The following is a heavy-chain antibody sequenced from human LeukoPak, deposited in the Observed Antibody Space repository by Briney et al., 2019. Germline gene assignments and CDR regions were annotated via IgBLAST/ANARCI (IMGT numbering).Heavy chain of an antibody. CDR3: ARGVLWFGDPRSWFDP. CDR1: GGSISSYY. Sequence: SETLSLTCTVSGGSISSYYWSWTRQPPGKGLEWIGYIYYSGSTNYNPSLKSRVTISVDTSKNQFSLKLSSVTAADTAVYYCARGVLWFGDPRSWFDPWGQGTLVTVSS. J-gene: IGHJ5*02. CDR2: IYYSGST. D-gene: IGHD3-10*01. V-gene: IGHV4-59*01.